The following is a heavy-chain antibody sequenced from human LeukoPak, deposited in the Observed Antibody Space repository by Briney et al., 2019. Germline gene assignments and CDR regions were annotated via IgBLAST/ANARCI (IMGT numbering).Heavy chain of an antibody. Sequence: ASVTVSCKASGYTFTGYYMHWVRQAPGQGLEWMGWINPNSGGTNYAQKFQGRVTMTRDTSISTAYMELSRLRSDDTAVYYCARAEHLGYCSSTSCPDLIDYWGQGTLVTVSS. D-gene: IGHD2-2*01. V-gene: IGHV1-2*02. CDR3: ARAEHLGYCSSTSCPDLIDY. CDR2: INPNSGGT. J-gene: IGHJ4*02. CDR1: GYTFTGYY.